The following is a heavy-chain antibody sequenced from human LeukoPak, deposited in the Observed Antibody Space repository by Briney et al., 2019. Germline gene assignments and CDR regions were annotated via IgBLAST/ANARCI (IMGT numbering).Heavy chain of an antibody. CDR1: GFTFSGYW. Sequence: GGSLRLSCAASGFTFSGYWMSWVRQAPGKGLEWVANIEPDGSEKYYVDSVKGRFTISRENAKNSLYLQMNSLRAEDTAVYYCARDRIQLWSHDYWGQGTLVTVSS. CDR3: ARDRIQLWSHDY. D-gene: IGHD5-18*01. CDR2: IEPDGSEK. J-gene: IGHJ4*02. V-gene: IGHV3-7*04.